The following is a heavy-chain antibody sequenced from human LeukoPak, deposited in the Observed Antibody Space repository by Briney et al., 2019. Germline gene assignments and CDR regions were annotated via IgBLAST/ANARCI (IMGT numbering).Heavy chain of an antibody. V-gene: IGHV3-23*01. CDR3: ARRDYGDFF. CDR2: ISNSGGST. CDR1: GFTFSSYT. D-gene: IGHD4-17*01. Sequence: GGSLRLSCAASGFTFSSYTMTGFRQAPGKGLEWVSAISNSGGSTYYADSLKGRFTISRDNSKNTLYLQMNSLRAEDTAIYYCARRDYGDFFWGQGTLVTVSS. J-gene: IGHJ4*02.